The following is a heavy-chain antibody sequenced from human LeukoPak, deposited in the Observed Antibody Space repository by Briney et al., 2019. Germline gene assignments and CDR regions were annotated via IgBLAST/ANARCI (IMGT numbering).Heavy chain of an antibody. CDR2: ISGRSDNT. J-gene: IGHJ4*02. CDR1: GSTFSSYA. CDR3: AKWGDYDVLTGYYVSDF. D-gene: IGHD3-9*01. Sequence: GGSLRLSCAASGSTFSSYAMSWVRQAPGKGLEWVSAISGRSDNTYYADSVKGRFTLSRDSSKNTLYLQMNSLRADDTAVYYCAKWGDYDVLTGYYVSDFWGQGTLVTVSS. V-gene: IGHV3-23*01.